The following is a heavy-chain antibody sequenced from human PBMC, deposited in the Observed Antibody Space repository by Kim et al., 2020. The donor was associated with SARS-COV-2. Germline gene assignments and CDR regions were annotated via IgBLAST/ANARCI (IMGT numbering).Heavy chain of an antibody. J-gene: IGHJ4*02. CDR3: ATSATWYGANIPY. CDR1: GGSFSSSSYY. D-gene: IGHD4-17*01. CDR2: INYSGST. Sequence: SETLSLTCTVSGGSFSSSSYYWGWIRQTPGKGLEWIGTINYSGSTFSNPSLKSRLTISVDTSKNQFSLRLNSVTATDTAVYYCATSATWYGANIPYWGQGTLVTVSS. V-gene: IGHV4-39*01.